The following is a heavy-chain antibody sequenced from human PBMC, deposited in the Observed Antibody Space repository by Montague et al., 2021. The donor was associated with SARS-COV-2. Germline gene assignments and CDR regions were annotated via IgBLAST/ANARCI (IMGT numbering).Heavy chain of an antibody. CDR1: TDSFSGYY. D-gene: IGHD3-3*01. V-gene: IGHV4-34*01. CDR2: ITHSGST. J-gene: IGHJ5*02. Sequence: SETLSLTCAVYTDSFSGYYWSWIRQSPGKGLEWIGEITHSGSTNHNPSLQSRVTISVDKSKKQVSLKLRSLTAADTAVYYCARGADYDFWSGFLRYKWFGLRGQGTPVIVSS. CDR3: ARGADYDFWSGFLRYKWFGL.